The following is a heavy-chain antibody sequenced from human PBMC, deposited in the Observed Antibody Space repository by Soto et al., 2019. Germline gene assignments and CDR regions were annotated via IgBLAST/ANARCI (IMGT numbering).Heavy chain of an antibody. CDR2: IWYDGNNK. D-gene: IGHD2-2*01. V-gene: IGHV3-33*01. Sequence: QVQLVESGGGVVQPGRSLRLSCAASGFTFSSYGMHWVRQAPGKGLEWVAVIWYDGNNKYYADSVKGRFTISRDNSKNKLYLQMNSLRAEDTAVYYCGRDKCLPSAMPDYWGQGTLVTVSS. CDR1: GFTFSSYG. J-gene: IGHJ4*02. CDR3: GRDKCLPSAMPDY.